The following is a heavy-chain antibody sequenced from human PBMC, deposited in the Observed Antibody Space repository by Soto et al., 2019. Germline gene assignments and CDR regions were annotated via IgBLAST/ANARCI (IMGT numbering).Heavy chain of an antibody. CDR2: IHSSGST. V-gene: IGHV4-4*07. Sequence: SETLSLTCTVSGASMNSYHWSWIRQPAGKGLEWIGHIHSSGSTNYNPSLKSRVTMSVDTSKNRFSLRLMSLTAADTAEYYCARDQGVAAAGITWFDPWGQGSLVTVSS. J-gene: IGHJ5*02. D-gene: IGHD6-13*01. CDR1: GASMNSYH. CDR3: ARDQGVAAAGITWFDP.